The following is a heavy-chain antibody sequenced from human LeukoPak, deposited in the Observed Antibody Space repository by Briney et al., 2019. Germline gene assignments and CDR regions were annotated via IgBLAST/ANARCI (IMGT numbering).Heavy chain of an antibody. V-gene: IGHV5-51*01. D-gene: IGHD3-9*01. Sequence: GESLKISYKGSGYSFTSYWIGWVRQMPGKGLEWMGIIYPGDSDTRYSPSFQGQVTISADKSISTAYLQWSSLKASDTAMHYCARQSAVLRYFDTPYYFDYWGQGTLVTVSS. CDR3: ARQSAVLRYFDTPYYFDY. J-gene: IGHJ4*02. CDR2: IYPGDSDT. CDR1: GYSFTSYW.